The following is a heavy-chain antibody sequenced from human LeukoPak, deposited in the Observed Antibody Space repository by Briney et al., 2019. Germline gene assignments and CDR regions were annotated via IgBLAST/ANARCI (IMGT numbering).Heavy chain of an antibody. J-gene: IGHJ4*02. Sequence: SETLSLTCTVSGGSISSYYWSWIRQPPGKGLEWIGYIYYSGSTKYNPSLKSRVTISVDTSKNQFSLKLSSVTAADTAVYYCARDRTTSHFDHWGQGTLVTVSS. CDR1: GGSISSYY. D-gene: IGHD4-17*01. CDR2: IYYSGST. CDR3: ARDRTTSHFDH. V-gene: IGHV4-59*01.